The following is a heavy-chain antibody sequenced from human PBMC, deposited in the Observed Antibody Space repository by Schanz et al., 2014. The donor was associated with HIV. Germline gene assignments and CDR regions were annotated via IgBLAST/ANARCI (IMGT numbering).Heavy chain of an antibody. D-gene: IGHD3-3*01. CDR3: AKDQGYDFWSGYYNYYNMDV. J-gene: IGHJ6*02. Sequence: QVQLVESGGGVVQPGRSLRLSCAASGFTFSSYGMHWVRQAPGKGLEWVALIWYDGRKIYYADSVEGRFTISRDNAKNTLYLQMNSLRTEDTAVYYCAKDQGYDFWSGYYNYYNMDVWGQGTTVTVSS. V-gene: IGHV3-33*06. CDR2: IWYDGRKI. CDR1: GFTFSSYG.